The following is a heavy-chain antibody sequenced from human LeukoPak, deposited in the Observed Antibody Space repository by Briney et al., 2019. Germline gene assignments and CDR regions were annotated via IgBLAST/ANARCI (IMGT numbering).Heavy chain of an antibody. J-gene: IGHJ4*02. CDR3: ARSGGSGWYDY. Sequence: KPSETLSLTCTVSGYSISSGYYWGWIRQPPGKGLEWIGSIYHSGSTYYNPSLKSRVTISVDTSKNQFSLKLSSVTAADTAVYYCARSGGSGWYDYWGLGTLVTVSS. CDR1: GYSISSGYY. V-gene: IGHV4-38-2*02. CDR2: IYHSGST. D-gene: IGHD6-19*01.